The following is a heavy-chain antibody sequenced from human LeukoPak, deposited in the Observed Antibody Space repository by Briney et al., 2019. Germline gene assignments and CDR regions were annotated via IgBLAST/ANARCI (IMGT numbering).Heavy chain of an antibody. Sequence: SETLSLTCTVSGYSISSGYYWGWIRQPPGKGLEWIGSIYHSGSTYYNPSLRSRVTISVDTSKNQFSLKLSSVTAADTAVYYCARAGGYYYGSGSYYIAYYYYYYMDVWGKGTTVTISS. CDR2: IYHSGST. V-gene: IGHV4-38-2*02. J-gene: IGHJ6*03. D-gene: IGHD3-10*01. CDR3: ARAGGYYYGSGSYYIAYYYYYYMDV. CDR1: GYSISSGYY.